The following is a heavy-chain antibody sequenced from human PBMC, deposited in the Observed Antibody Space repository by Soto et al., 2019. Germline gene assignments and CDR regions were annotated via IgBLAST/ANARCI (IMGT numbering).Heavy chain of an antibody. V-gene: IGHV3-74*01. D-gene: IGHD6-6*01. CDR3: SRGPRLVSPGLGGH. CDR1: GFTFSMYW. CDR2: ISDGGTTT. J-gene: IGHJ4*02. Sequence: PGGSLTLSCVVSGFTFSMYWMHWVRQVPGQSPFWVSRISDGGTTTNYADSVRGRFTISSDNSKNTLYLQMNNLKPDDTAIYYCSRGPRLVSPGLGGHWGQGTPVTVSS.